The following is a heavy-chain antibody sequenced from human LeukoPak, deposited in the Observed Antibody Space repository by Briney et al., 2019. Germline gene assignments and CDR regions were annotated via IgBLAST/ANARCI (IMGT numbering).Heavy chain of an antibody. V-gene: IGHV4-59*01. Sequence: PSETLSLTCTVSDGSISSYYWSWIRQPPGKGLEWIGYIYYSGSTNYNPSLKSRVTISVDTSKNQFSLKLSSVTAADTAVYYCASFRITMVRGDDAFDIWGQGTMVTVSS. CDR2: IYYSGST. CDR1: DGSISSYY. CDR3: ASFRITMVRGDDAFDI. D-gene: IGHD3-10*01. J-gene: IGHJ3*02.